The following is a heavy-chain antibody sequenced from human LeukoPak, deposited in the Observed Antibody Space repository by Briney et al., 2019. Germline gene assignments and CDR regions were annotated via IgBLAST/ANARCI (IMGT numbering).Heavy chain of an antibody. D-gene: IGHD3-16*01. V-gene: IGHV3-30-3*01. Sequence: GGSLRLSCAASGFTFSSYAMHWVRQAPGKGLEWVAVISYDGSNIYYADSVKGRFTISRDNSKNTLYLQMNSLRAEDTAVYYCARGLDGYYYYGMDVWGQGTTVTVSS. CDR3: ARGLDGYYYYGMDV. CDR2: ISYDGSNI. J-gene: IGHJ6*02. CDR1: GFTFSSYA.